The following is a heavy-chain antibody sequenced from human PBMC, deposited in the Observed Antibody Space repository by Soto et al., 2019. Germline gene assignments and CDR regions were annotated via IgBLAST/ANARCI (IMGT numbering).Heavy chain of an antibody. J-gene: IGHJ4*02. CDR3: ASDRYNSSGYVASLDY. CDR2: ISSSSSTI. D-gene: IGHD3-22*01. V-gene: IGHV3-48*02. CDR1: GFTFSSYS. Sequence: VGSLRLSCAASGFTFSSYSMNWVRQAPGKGLEWVSYISSSSSTIYYADSVKGRFTISRDNAKNSLYLQMNSLRDEDTAVYYCASDRYNSSGYVASLDYWGQGTLVTVSS.